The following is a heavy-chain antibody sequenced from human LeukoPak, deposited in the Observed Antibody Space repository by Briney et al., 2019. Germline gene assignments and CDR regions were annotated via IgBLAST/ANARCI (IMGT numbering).Heavy chain of an antibody. V-gene: IGHV4-4*07. J-gene: IGHJ6*02. Sequence: SETLSLTCTVSGGSISSYYWGWIRQPAGKGLEWIGRIYTSGSTNYNPSLKSRVTMSVDTSKNQFSLKLSSVTAADTAVYYCARDRIVVVPAAIMGGYYYYGMDVWGQGTTVTVSS. CDR1: GGSISSYY. D-gene: IGHD2-2*01. CDR3: ARDRIVVVPAAIMGGYYYYGMDV. CDR2: IYTSGST.